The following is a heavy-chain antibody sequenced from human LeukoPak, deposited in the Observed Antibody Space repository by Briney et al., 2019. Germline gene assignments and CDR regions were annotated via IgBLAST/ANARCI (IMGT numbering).Heavy chain of an antibody. CDR3: ARAPSIAVALGFDP. D-gene: IGHD6-19*01. CDR1: GASINTSNFY. Sequence: SETLSLTCTVSGASINTSNFYRGWIRQPPGKGLESIGSVSHTGSTYFNPSLNSRVTISVDTSKNQFSLKLSSVTAADTAVYYCARAPSIAVALGFDPWGQGTLVTVSS. V-gene: IGHV4-39*07. CDR2: VSHTGST. J-gene: IGHJ5*02.